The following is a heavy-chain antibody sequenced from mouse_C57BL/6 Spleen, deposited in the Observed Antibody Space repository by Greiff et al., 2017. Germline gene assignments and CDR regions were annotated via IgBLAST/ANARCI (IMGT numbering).Heavy chain of an antibody. CDR3: ARGRGYYDYDKAMDY. D-gene: IGHD2-4*01. V-gene: IGHV1-81*01. CDR2: IYPRSGNT. Sequence: QVQLQQSGAELARPGASVKLSCKASGYTFTSYGISWVKQRTGQGLEWIGEIYPRSGNTYYNEKFKGKATLTADKSSITAYMELRSLTSEDAAVYFCARGRGYYDYDKAMDYWGQGASVTVSS. J-gene: IGHJ4*01. CDR1: GYTFTSYG.